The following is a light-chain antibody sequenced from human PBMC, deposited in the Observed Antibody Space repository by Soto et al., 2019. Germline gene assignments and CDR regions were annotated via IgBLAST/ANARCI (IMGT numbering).Light chain of an antibody. Sequence: EIVLTQSPGTLSLSPRERATLSCRASQSVMGSYLAWYQQKPGQAPRLLIFHASTRATGIPDRISGSGSGTDFTLTVSRLEPEDSAVYYCHQYGSSPFTFGPGTKVDIK. CDR1: QSVMGSY. CDR3: HQYGSSPFT. V-gene: IGKV3-20*01. CDR2: HAS. J-gene: IGKJ3*01.